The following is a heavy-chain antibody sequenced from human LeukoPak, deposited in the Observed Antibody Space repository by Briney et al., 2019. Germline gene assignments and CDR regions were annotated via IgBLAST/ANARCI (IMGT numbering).Heavy chain of an antibody. CDR1: GASITNYY. J-gene: IGHJ4*02. Sequence: PSETLSLTCTVSGASITNYYWSWIRQSAGKGLKWIGRIYPSGSTHSNPSLKSRVTMSLDTSKNQFSLGLSSVTAADTAVYYCARVRPNWNDGTFDYWGQGTLVTVSS. CDR2: IYPSGST. CDR3: ARVRPNWNDGTFDY. D-gene: IGHD1-1*01. V-gene: IGHV4-4*07.